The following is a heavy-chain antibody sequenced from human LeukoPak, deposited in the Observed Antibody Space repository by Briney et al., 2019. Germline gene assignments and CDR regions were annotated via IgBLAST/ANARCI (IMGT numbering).Heavy chain of an antibody. CDR2: IYPDDSDT. D-gene: IGHD5-12*01. CDR3: ARLGYSGYDAFDY. CDR1: GYTFTSYW. J-gene: IGHJ4*02. V-gene: IGHV5-51*01. Sequence: PGESLKISCKGSGYTFTSYWIGWVRQMPGKGLEWMGIIYPDDSDTQYSPSFQGQVTISADKSINTAYLQWSSLKASDTAMFYCARLGYSGYDAFDYWGQGTLVTVSS.